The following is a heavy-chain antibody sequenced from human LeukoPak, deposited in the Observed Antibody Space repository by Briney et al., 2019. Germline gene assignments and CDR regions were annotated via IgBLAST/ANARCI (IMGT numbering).Heavy chain of an antibody. CDR1: GGTFSSYA. Sequence: SVQVSCKASGGTFSSYAISWVRQAPGQGREWVGGIIPIFGTANYAQKFQGRVTITTDESTSTAYMELSRLRSEDTAVYYCARGLPRDVYYYYYMDVWGKGTTVTVSS. CDR3: ARGLPRDVYYYYYMDV. V-gene: IGHV1-69*05. D-gene: IGHD3-16*01. J-gene: IGHJ6*03. CDR2: IIPIFGTA.